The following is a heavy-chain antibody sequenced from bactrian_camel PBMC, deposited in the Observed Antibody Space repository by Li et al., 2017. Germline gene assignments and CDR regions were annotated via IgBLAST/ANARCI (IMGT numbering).Heavy chain of an antibody. CDR1: SSD. D-gene: IGHD5*01. CDR2: FNRGADST. V-gene: IGHV3S40*01. Sequence: VQLVESGGGPVQPGGSLRLSCAASSSDMYWIRQTPGKGLEWLSGFNRGADSTYVADSVKGRFTTYQDNAENTIYLQMNSLKPEDTAMYYCAAAWGPCDGTWQYNGWTYGQGTQVTVS. J-gene: IGHJ4*01.